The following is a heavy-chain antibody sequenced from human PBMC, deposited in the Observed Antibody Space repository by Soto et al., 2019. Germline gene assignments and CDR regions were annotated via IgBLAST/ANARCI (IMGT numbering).Heavy chain of an antibody. J-gene: IGHJ4*02. CDR3: TRASILDFDF. CDR2: IRRNAYGGTT. D-gene: IGHD3-3*01. CDR1: GFTFGDYA. V-gene: IGHV3-49*04. Sequence: PGGSLRLSCATSGFTFGDYALSWVRQAPGKGLEWVGFIRRNAYGGTTDYAASVKGRFTISRDDSKSIAYLQMNSLRTEDTALYYCTRASILDFDFWGQGTLVTVSS.